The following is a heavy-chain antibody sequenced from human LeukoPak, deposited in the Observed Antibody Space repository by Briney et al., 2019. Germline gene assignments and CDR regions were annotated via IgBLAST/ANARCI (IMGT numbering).Heavy chain of an antibody. CDR2: IYPGDSDT. J-gene: IGHJ4*02. Sequence: GESLKISCKGSGYSFTSYWIGWVRQIPGKGLEWMGIIYPGDSDTRYSPSFQGQVTIPDDKSITTAYLQWSSLKASDTAMYYCARLLLGGYGYGPALDWGQGTLVTVSS. CDR3: ARLLLGGYGYGPALD. D-gene: IGHD5-18*01. V-gene: IGHV5-51*01. CDR1: GYSFTSYW.